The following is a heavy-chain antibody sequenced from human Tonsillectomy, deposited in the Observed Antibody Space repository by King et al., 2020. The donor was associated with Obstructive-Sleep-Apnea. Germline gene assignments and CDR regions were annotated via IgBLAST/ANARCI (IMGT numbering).Heavy chain of an antibody. CDR1: GFTFDDYG. CDR2: LNWNGRST. Sequence: VQLVESGGGVVRPGGSLRLSCAASGFTFDDYGMSWVRQAPGKGLEWVSGLNWNGRSTSYADSVKGRFTISRDNAKNLLYLRMNSLRAEDTALYYCARKERSSTSWYFDYWGQGTLVTVSS. D-gene: IGHD2-2*01. J-gene: IGHJ4*02. V-gene: IGHV3-20*04. CDR3: ARKERSSTSWYFDY.